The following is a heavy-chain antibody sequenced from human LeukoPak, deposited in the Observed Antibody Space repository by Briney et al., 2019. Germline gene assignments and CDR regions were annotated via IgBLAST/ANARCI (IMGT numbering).Heavy chain of an antibody. CDR1: GFTFSRFG. V-gene: IGHV3-30*18. CDR3: AKRRHYYDNSGPSDY. D-gene: IGHD3-22*01. CDR2: ISYDGSNE. J-gene: IGHJ4*02. Sequence: TGGSLRLSCAASGFTFSRFGMHWVRQAPGKGLEWVAVISYDGSNEYYADSVKGRFTISRDNSKNTLYLQMNSLRAEDTAVYYCAKRRHYYDNSGPSDYWGQGTLVTVSS.